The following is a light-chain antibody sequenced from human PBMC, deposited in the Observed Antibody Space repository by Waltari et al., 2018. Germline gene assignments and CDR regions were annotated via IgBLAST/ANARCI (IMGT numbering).Light chain of an antibody. CDR1: QSISSW. CDR2: KAS. CDR3: LQYSSSPRT. J-gene: IGKJ1*01. Sequence: DIQMTQSPSSLSSSVGDTVTITCRPSQSISSWLAWYQQKPGKAPKLLIYKASSLQSGVPSRFSGSGSGTDFTLTISSLQSEDFATYYCLQYSSSPRTFGQGTKVEIK. V-gene: IGKV1-12*01.